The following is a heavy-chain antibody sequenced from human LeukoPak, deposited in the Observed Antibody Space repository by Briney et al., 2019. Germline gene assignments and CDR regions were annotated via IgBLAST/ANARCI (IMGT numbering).Heavy chain of an antibody. CDR3: AKTKSGYSSGWYGYYYYYYGMDV. CDR2: ISYDGSNK. J-gene: IGHJ6*02. Sequence: PGRSLRLSCAASGFTFCSYGMHWVRQAPGKGLEWVAVISYDGSNKYYADSVKGRFTISRDNSKNTLYLQMNSLRAEDTAVYYCAKTKSGYSSGWYGYYYYYYGMDVWGQGTTVTVSS. CDR1: GFTFCSYG. D-gene: IGHD6-19*01. V-gene: IGHV3-30*18.